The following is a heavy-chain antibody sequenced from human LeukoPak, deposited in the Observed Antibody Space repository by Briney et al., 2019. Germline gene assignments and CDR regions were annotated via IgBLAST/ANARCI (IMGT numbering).Heavy chain of an antibody. CDR2: IKQDGSEK. D-gene: IGHD4-17*01. CDR1: GFTFSSYW. Sequence: PGGSLRLSCAASGFTFSSYWMSWVRQAPGKGLEWVANIKQDGSEKYYVDSVKGRFTISRDNAKNSLCLQMNSLRAEDTAVYYCARSSPGNYGDYQFDYWGQGTLVTVSS. CDR3: ARSSPGNYGDYQFDY. V-gene: IGHV3-7*01. J-gene: IGHJ4*02.